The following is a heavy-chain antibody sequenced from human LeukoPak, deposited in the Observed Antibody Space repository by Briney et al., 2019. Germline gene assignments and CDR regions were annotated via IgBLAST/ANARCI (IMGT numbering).Heavy chain of an antibody. J-gene: IGHJ4*02. CDR1: GFTFSSYS. V-gene: IGHV3-48*01. D-gene: IGHD3-3*01. CDR3: ARDEVLEWDHGLDY. CDR2: ISSSSSTI. Sequence: GGSLRLSCAASGFTFSSYSMNRVRQAPGRGLEWVSYISSSSSTIYYADSVKGRFTISRDNAKNSLYLQMNSLRAEDTAVYYCARDEVLEWDHGLDYWGQGTLVTVSS.